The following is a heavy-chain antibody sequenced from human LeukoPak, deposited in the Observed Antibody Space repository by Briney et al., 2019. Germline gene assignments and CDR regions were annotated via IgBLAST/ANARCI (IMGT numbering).Heavy chain of an antibody. CDR2: INHSGST. D-gene: IGHD3-3*01. V-gene: IGHV4-34*01. CDR3: ARGRSYYDFWSGYYKPFDY. CDR1: GGSFSGYY. Sequence: SETLSLTCAVYGGSFSGYYWSWIRQPPGKGLEWIGEINHSGSTNYNPPLKSRVTISVDTSRNQFSLKLSSVTAADTAVYYCARGRSYYDFWSGYYKPFDYWGQGTLVTVSS. J-gene: IGHJ4*02.